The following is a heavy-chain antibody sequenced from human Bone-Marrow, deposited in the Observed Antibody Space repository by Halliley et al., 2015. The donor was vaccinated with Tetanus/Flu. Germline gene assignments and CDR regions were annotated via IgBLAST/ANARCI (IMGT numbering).Heavy chain of an antibody. D-gene: IGHD4-17*01. CDR2: LYPNVET. CDR3: AKSFYGDRYYYYYGMDV. V-gene: IGHV3-53*01. Sequence: SVLYPNVETFYAASVRGRFTPSRNSSKNSLYLHMNTLRAEDTALYYCAKSFYGDRYYYYYGMDVWGQGTAVTVS. J-gene: IGHJ6*02.